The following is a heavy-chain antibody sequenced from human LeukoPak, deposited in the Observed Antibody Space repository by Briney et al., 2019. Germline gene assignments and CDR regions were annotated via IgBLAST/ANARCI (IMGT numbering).Heavy chain of an antibody. Sequence: GASVKVSCKASGGTFSSYAISWVRQAPGQGLEWMGGIIPIFGTANYAQKFQGRVTITADKSTSTAYMELSSLRSEDTAVYYCARARFYSGSGSYPDDYWGQGTLVTVSS. CDR1: GGTFSSYA. CDR2: IIPIFGTA. CDR3: ARARFYSGSGSYPDDY. J-gene: IGHJ4*02. V-gene: IGHV1-69*06. D-gene: IGHD3-10*01.